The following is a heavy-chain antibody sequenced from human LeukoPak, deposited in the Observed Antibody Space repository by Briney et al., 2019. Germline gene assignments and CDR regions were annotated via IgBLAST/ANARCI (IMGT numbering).Heavy chain of an antibody. CDR2: ISSRSSTI. CDR3: ARATGTTPFYYFDY. CDR1: GFTFSSVS. Sequence: GSLILSCAASGFTFSSVSMNWVRQAPGKGLEWVSYISSRSSTIYYADSVKGRFTISRDNAKNTLYLQMNSLRAEDTALYYCARATGTTPFYYFDYWGHGTLVTVSS. V-gene: IGHV3-48*01. D-gene: IGHD1-1*01. J-gene: IGHJ4*01.